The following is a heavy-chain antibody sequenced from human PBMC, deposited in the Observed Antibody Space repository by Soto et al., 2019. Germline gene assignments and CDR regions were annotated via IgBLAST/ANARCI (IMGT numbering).Heavy chain of an antibody. D-gene: IGHD1-1*01. J-gene: IGHJ6*02. CDR1: GGTFSSYA. V-gene: IGHV1-69*01. Sequence: QVQLVQSGAEVKKPGSSVKVSCKASGGTFSSYAISWVRQAPGQGLEWMGGIIPIFGTANYAQKFQGRVTITADESKTTAYMELSSLRSEDTAVYYCAREMANNRYYYYGMDVWGQGTTVTVSS. CDR2: IIPIFGTA. CDR3: AREMANNRYYYYGMDV.